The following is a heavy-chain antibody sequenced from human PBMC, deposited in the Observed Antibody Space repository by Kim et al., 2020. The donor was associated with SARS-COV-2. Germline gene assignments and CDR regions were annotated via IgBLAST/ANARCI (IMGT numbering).Heavy chain of an antibody. D-gene: IGHD3-22*01. CDR2: IYYSGST. J-gene: IGHJ6*02. CDR1: GGSISSYY. V-gene: IGHV4-59*13. Sequence: SETLSLTCTVSGGSISSYYWSWIRQPPGKGLEWIGYIYYSGSTNYNPSLKSRVTISVDTSKNQFSLKLSSVTAADTAVYYCARDGFYDPWIGGMDVWGQGTLVTVSS. CDR3: ARDGFYDPWIGGMDV.